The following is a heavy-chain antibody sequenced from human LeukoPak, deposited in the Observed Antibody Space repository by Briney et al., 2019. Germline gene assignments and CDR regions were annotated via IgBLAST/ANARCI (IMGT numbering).Heavy chain of an antibody. D-gene: IGHD4/OR15-4a*01. Sequence: PGGSLRLSCAASGFTFSSYAMSWVRQAPGKGLEWVSAISGNGVNTYYADSVKGRFTISRDNSKNTLYLQMNSLRAEDTAVYYCAKLFSHVLTRDFWGQGTLVTVSS. J-gene: IGHJ4*02. CDR1: GFTFSSYA. CDR3: AKLFSHVLTRDF. V-gene: IGHV3-23*01. CDR2: ISGNGVNT.